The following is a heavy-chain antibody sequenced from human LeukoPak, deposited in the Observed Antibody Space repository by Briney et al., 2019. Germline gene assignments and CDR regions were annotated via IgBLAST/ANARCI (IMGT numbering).Heavy chain of an antibody. D-gene: IGHD2-15*01. CDR2: VNHSGAT. CDR3: ARGPANCSGGSCYFGTTNDAFDI. V-gene: IGHV4-34*01. CDR1: GGSFSAYY. Sequence: SETLSLTCAVYGGSFSAYYWSWIRQPPGKGLEWIGEVNHSGATNYNPSLKSRVTISVDTSKNQFSLKLSSVTAADTAVYYCARGPANCSGGSCYFGTTNDAFDIWGQGTMVTVSS. J-gene: IGHJ3*02.